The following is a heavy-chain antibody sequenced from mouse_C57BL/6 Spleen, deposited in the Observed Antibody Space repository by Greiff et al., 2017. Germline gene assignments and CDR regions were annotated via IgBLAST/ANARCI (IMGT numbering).Heavy chain of an antibody. CDR1: GFTFSSYA. CDR3: ARDRIYDGSRNAMDD. J-gene: IGHJ4*01. D-gene: IGHD1-1*01. Sequence: EVKVEESGGGLVKPGGSLKLSCAASGFTFSSYAMSWVRQTPEKRLEWVATISYGGSYTYYPDTVKGRFTISRDNAKNNLYLQMSHLTSEDPARYYCARDRIYDGSRNAMDDWGQGTSVTVSS. V-gene: IGHV5-4*01. CDR2: ISYGGSYT.